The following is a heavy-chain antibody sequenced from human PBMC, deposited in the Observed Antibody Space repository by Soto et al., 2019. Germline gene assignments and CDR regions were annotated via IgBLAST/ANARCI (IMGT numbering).Heavy chain of an antibody. CDR3: ARGPPGHANYYDSIGPPDDY. CDR1: GYTFTSYD. D-gene: IGHD3-22*01. V-gene: IGHV1-8*01. CDR2: MNPNSGNT. J-gene: IGHJ4*02. Sequence: ASVKVSCKASGYTFTSYDINWVRQATGQGLEWMGWMNPNSGNTGYAQKFQGRVTMTRNTSISTAYMELGSLRSEDTAVYYCARGPPGHANYYDSIGPPDDYWGQGTLVTVSS.